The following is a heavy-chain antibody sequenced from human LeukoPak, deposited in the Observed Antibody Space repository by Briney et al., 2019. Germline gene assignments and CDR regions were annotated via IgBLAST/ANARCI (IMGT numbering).Heavy chain of an antibody. J-gene: IGHJ4*02. V-gene: IGHV1-24*01. CDR2: FDPEDGET. Sequence: ASVKVSCKASGGTFSSYAISWVRQAPGKGLEWMGGFDPEDGETIYAQKFQGRVTMTEDTSTDTAYMELSSLRSEDTAVYYCATSSSSWTWGQGTLVTVSS. CDR3: ATSSSSWT. CDR1: GGTFSSYA. D-gene: IGHD6-13*01.